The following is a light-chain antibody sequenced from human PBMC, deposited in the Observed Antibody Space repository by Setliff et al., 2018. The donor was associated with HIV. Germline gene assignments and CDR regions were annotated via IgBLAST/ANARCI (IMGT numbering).Light chain of an antibody. J-gene: IGLJ1*01. CDR3: CSNTGSNTYV. V-gene: IGLV2-23*01. CDR1: SSDVGRYNL. Sequence: SALTQPASVSGSPGQSITISCTGTSSDVGRYNLVSWYQQHPGKAPKLMIYQASRRPSGVSNRFSASKSGNTASLTISGLQAEDEADYYCCSNTGSNTYVFGTGTKVTVL. CDR2: QAS.